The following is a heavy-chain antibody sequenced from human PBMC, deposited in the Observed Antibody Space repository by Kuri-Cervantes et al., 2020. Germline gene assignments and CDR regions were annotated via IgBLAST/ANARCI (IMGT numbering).Heavy chain of an antibody. CDR2: ISSTSNTI. CDR1: EFTFSNYS. J-gene: IGHJ4*02. V-gene: IGHV3-48*04. CDR3: ARDGRYCSGGNCYSGFDY. Sequence: GESLKISCAASEFTFSNYSMNWVRQAPGKGLEWVSYISSTSNTIYYADSVKGRFTISRDNAKNSLYLQMNSLRAEDTAVYYCARDGRYCSGGNCYSGFDYWGQGTLVTVSS. D-gene: IGHD2-15*01.